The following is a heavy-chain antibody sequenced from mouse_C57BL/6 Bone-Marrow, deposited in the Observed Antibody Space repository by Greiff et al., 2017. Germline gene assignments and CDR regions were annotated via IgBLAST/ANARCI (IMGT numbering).Heavy chain of an antibody. V-gene: IGHV5-2*01. D-gene: IGHD2-4*01. J-gene: IGHJ3*01. CDR1: EYEFPSHD. CDR2: INSDGGST. CDR3: ARWGPYDYPFAY. Sequence: EVKLQESGGGLVQPGESLKLSCESNEYEFPSHDMSWVRKTPEKRLELVAAINSDGGSTYYPDTMARRFIISRDNTKKTLYLQMSSLRSEDTALYYCARWGPYDYPFAYWGQGTLVTVSA.